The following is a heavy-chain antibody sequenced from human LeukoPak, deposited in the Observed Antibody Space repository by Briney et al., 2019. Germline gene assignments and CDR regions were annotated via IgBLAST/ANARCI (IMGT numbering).Heavy chain of an antibody. Sequence: ASVKVSCKASGYTFTSYDINWVRQATGQGLEWMGWMNPNSGNTGYAQKFQGRVTMTRNTSISTAYMELSSLRSEDTAVYYCARDREPYYYDSSPTNWFDPWGQGTLVTVSS. D-gene: IGHD3-22*01. J-gene: IGHJ5*02. CDR3: ARDREPYYYDSSPTNWFDP. V-gene: IGHV1-8*01. CDR1: GYTFTSYD. CDR2: MNPNSGNT.